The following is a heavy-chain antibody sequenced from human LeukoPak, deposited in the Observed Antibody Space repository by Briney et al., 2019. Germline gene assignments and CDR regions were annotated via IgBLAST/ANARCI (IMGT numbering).Heavy chain of an antibody. Sequence: ASVKVSCKASGYTFTSYGISWVRQAPGQGLEWMGWISAYNGNTNYAQKFQGRVTMTRDTSISTAYMELSRLRSDDTAVCYCAISPPPSSSKTRYYYYMDVWGKGTTVTVSS. CDR2: ISAYNGNT. J-gene: IGHJ6*03. CDR1: GYTFTSYG. D-gene: IGHD6-6*01. CDR3: AISPPPSSSKTRYYYYMDV. V-gene: IGHV1-18*01.